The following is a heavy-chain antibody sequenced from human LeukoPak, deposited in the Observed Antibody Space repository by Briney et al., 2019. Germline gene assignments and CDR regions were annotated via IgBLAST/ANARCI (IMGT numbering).Heavy chain of an antibody. D-gene: IGHD6-13*01. Sequence: GGSLRLSCAASGFSFSSYEMNWVRQPPGKGLEWVSYISRGGETMDYADSVRGRFTISRDNSKNTLYLQMNSLRAEDTAVYYCARALIAAAGTGYDAFDIWGQGTMVTVSS. CDR1: GFSFSSYE. V-gene: IGHV3-48*03. CDR3: ARALIAAAGTGYDAFDI. CDR2: ISRGGETM. J-gene: IGHJ3*02.